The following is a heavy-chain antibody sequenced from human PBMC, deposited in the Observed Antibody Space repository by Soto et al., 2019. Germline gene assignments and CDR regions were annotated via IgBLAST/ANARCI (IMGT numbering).Heavy chain of an antibody. CDR2: ISSSSSYT. V-gene: IGHV3-11*06. CDR1: GFTFSDYY. Sequence: PGGSLRLSCAPSGFTFSDYYMNWIRQAPGKGLEWVSSISSSSSYTNYADSVKGRFTISRDNAKNSLYLQMNSLRAEDTAVYYCARDLRPGYCSGGSCYALYYYGMDVWGQGTTVTVSS. CDR3: ARDLRPGYCSGGSCYALYYYGMDV. D-gene: IGHD2-15*01. J-gene: IGHJ6*02.